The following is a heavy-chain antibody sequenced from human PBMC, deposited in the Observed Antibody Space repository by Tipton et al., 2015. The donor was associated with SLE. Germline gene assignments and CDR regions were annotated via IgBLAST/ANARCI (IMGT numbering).Heavy chain of an antibody. D-gene: IGHD3-9*01. V-gene: IGHV4-38-2*02. CDR3: ARQFSDIWGWGFDY. J-gene: IGHJ4*02. CDR2: INHSGST. Sequence: TLSLTCTVSGYSISSGYYWGWIRQPPGRGLEWIGEINHSGSTNYNPSLKSRVTISVDTSKNLFSLKLSSLTAADTAVYYCARQFSDIWGWGFDYWGQGTLVTVSS. CDR1: GYSISSGYY.